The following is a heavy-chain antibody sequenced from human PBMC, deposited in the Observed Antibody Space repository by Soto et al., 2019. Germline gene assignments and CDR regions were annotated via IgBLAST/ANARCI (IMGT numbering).Heavy chain of an antibody. J-gene: IGHJ4*02. V-gene: IGHV4-39*01. D-gene: IGHD1-1*01. Sequence: QLQESGPGLVKPSETLTLTCSVSGGSLNSSSYFWGWIRRPPGKGLEFIGSMHYTGSTHYSPSLKSRVTISADRSKNQFSLRVKSVTAADTAVYHCGRVLEGVTRDCGFDSWGQGILVTVSS. CDR2: MHYTGST. CDR1: GGSLNSSSYF. CDR3: GRVLEGVTRDCGFDS.